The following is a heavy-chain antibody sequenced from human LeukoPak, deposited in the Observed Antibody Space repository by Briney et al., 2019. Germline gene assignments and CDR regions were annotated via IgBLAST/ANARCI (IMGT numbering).Heavy chain of an antibody. CDR1: GITLSNYG. CDR2: ISGSGGRT. V-gene: IGHV3-23*01. J-gene: IGHJ4*02. D-gene: IGHD1-20*01. Sequence: GGSLRLSCAVSGITLSNYGMSWVRQAPGKGLEWVAGISGSGGRTNYADAVKGRFTISRDNSKNTLYLQMNSLRAEDTAVYYCAKERYNWNDVSPPDYWGQGTLVTVSS. CDR3: AKERYNWNDVSPPDY.